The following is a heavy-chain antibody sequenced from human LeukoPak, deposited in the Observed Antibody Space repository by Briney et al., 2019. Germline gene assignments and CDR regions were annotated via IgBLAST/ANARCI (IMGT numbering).Heavy chain of an antibody. J-gene: IGHJ5*02. CDR2: ISGSGVST. V-gene: IGHV3-23*01. Sequence: GGSLRLSCAASGFTFSSYAMSWVRQAPGKGLEWVSAISGSGVSTYYADSVKGRFTISRDNSKNTLYLQMNSLRAEDTAVYYCARVGGRDKFALIEGWFDPWGQGTLVTVSS. D-gene: IGHD2-15*01. CDR1: GFTFSSYA. CDR3: ARVGGRDKFALIEGWFDP.